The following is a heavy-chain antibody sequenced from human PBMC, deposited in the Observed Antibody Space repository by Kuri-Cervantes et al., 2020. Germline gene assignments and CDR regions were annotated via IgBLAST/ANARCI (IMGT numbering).Heavy chain of an antibody. V-gene: IGHV1-8*01. Sequence: ASVKVSCKGSGYTFTSYDINWVRQATGQGLEWMGWMNPDSGNTGYAQKFQGRVTMTRNTSISTAYMELSSLRSEDTAVYYCARDSSGWENYYYYGMDVWGQGTTVTVSS. J-gene: IGHJ6*02. CDR3: ARDSSGWENYYYYGMDV. CDR2: MNPDSGNT. D-gene: IGHD6-19*01. CDR1: GYTFTSYD.